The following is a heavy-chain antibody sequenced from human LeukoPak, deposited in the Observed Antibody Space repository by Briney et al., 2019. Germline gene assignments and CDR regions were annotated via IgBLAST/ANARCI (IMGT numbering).Heavy chain of an antibody. V-gene: IGHV3-74*01. CDR2: INSDGSST. J-gene: IGHJ4*02. CDR3: ASRGHSSGWYMVDY. D-gene: IGHD6-19*01. CDR1: GFTFSSYW. Sequence: GGSLRLSCVASGFTFSSYWMHWVRQAPGKGLVWVSRINSDGSSTSYADSVKGRFTISRDNAKNTLYLQMNSLRAEDTAVYYCASRGHSSGWYMVDYWGQGTLVTVSS.